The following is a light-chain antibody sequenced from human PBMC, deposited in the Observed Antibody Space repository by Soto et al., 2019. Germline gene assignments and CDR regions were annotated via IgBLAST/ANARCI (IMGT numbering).Light chain of an antibody. J-gene: IGKJ1*01. CDR1: QSVSSSF. CDR2: GAS. CDR3: QQYDSSLT. Sequence: DIVLTQSPASLSLPPGERATLSCRASQSVSSSFLAWYQQKPGQAPRLLLYGASRRATGIADRFTGSGSGSDFTLTISRLEPEHFAVYYCQQYDSSLTFGLGTKVESK. V-gene: IGKV3-20*01.